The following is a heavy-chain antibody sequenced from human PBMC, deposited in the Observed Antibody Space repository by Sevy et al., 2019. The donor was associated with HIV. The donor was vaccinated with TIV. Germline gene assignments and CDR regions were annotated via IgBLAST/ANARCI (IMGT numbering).Heavy chain of an antibody. CDR3: TRDAGYDSSGYVDENWFDP. V-gene: IGHV3-33*01. CDR2: IWYDGSNK. CDR1: GFTFSSYG. J-gene: IGHJ5*02. D-gene: IGHD3-22*01. Sequence: GGSLRLSCAASGFTFSSYGMHWVRQAPGKGLEWVAVIWYDGSNKYYADSVKGRFTISRDNSKNTLYLQMNSLRAEDTAVYYCTRDAGYDSSGYVDENWFDPCGQGTLVTVSS.